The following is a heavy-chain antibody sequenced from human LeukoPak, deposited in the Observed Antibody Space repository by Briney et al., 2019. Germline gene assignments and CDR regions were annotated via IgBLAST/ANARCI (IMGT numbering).Heavy chain of an antibody. V-gene: IGHV3-21*01. D-gene: IGHD3-22*01. CDR3: ARDPRVVVPPSFDY. J-gene: IGHJ4*02. CDR2: ISSSSSYI. CDR1: GFTFSSYS. Sequence: GGSLRLSCAASGFTFSSYSMNWVRQAPGKGLEWVSSISSSSSYIYYADSVKGRFTISRDNAKNSLYLQMNSLRAEDTAVYYCARDPRVVVPPSFDYWGQGTLVTVPS.